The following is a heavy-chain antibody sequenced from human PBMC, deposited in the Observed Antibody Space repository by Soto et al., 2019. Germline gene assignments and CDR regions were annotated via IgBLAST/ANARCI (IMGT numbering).Heavy chain of an antibody. CDR1: GGSFSGYY. J-gene: IGHJ5*02. V-gene: IGHV4-34*01. CDR2: INPSGST. CDR3: ARVPIGCGGDCYTNWFDP. D-gene: IGHD2-21*02. Sequence: QVQLQQWGAGLLKPSETLSLTCAVYGGSFSGYYWSWIRQPPGKGLAWIGEINPSGSTNYNPSLKSRLPISVDTSKNQFSLKLSSVTAADTAVYYCARVPIGCGGDCYTNWFDPWGQGTLVTVSS.